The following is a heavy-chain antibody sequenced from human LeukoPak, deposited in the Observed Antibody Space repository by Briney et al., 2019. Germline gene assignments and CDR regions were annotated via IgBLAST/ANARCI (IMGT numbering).Heavy chain of an antibody. Sequence: SETLSLTCAVYGGSFSGYYWSWIRQPPGKGLEWIGEINHSGSTNYNPSLKSRVTISVDTPKNQFSLKLSSVTAADTAVYYCARGLDCSGGSCYSYYYYYGMDVWGQGTTVTVSS. J-gene: IGHJ6*02. CDR1: GGSFSGYY. D-gene: IGHD2-15*01. CDR3: ARGLDCSGGSCYSYYYYYGMDV. V-gene: IGHV4-34*01. CDR2: INHSGST.